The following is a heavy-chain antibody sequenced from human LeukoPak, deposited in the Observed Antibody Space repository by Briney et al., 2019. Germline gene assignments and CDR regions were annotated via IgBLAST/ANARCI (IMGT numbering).Heavy chain of an antibody. D-gene: IGHD3-22*01. V-gene: IGHV4-4*07. J-gene: IGHJ4*02. CDR3: ARNDSSRDDSRGYPY. Sequence: SQTLSLTCTVSAGSISSYYWSCIRHPAGKGMEWIRPIYTSGSTNYNPSLNSRVTMSVDTSKNQLPLKLSSVTAADTAVYYCARNDSSRDDSRGYPYSGQGTLVTISS. CDR1: AGSISSYY. CDR2: IYTSGST.